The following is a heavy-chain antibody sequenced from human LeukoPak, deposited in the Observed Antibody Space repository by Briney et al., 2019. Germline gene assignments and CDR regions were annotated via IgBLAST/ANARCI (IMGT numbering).Heavy chain of an antibody. V-gene: IGHV3-21*01. Sequence: PGGSLRLSCAASGFTFSSYSMNWVRQAPGKGLEWVSSISSSSSYIYYADSVKGRFTISRDNAKNPLYLQMNSLRAEDTAVYYCARGVWFGELPKSYYYYYGMDVWGQGTTVTVSS. CDR1: GFTFSSYS. D-gene: IGHD3-10*01. CDR2: ISSSSSYI. J-gene: IGHJ6*02. CDR3: ARGVWFGELPKSYYYYYGMDV.